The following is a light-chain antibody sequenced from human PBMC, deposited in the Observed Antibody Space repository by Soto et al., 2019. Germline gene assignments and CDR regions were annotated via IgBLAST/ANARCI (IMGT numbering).Light chain of an antibody. CDR2: DVN. Sequence: QSVLTQPASVSGSPGQSITISCTGTSSDVGGYNFVSWYQQHPGKVPKLMIFDVNRRPSGVSDRFSGSKSGNTASLTISVLQADDEGDYYCSSYTSSSTHVFGSGTKLTVL. CDR3: SSYTSSSTHV. V-gene: IGLV2-14*03. CDR1: SSDVGGYNF. J-gene: IGLJ1*01.